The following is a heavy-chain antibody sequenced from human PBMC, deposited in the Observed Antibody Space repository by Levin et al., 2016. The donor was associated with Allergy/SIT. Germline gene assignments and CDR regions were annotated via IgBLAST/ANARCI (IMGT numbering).Heavy chain of an antibody. V-gene: IGHV1-69*13. J-gene: IGHJ2*01. D-gene: IGHD2-2*01. CDR1: GYTFTSYG. CDR3: ARVSDIVVDKYWYFDL. Sequence: SVKVSCKASGYTFTSYGISWVRQAPGQGLEWMGGIIPIFGTANYAQKFQGRVTITADESTSTAYMELSSLRSEDTAVYYCARVSDIVVDKYWYFDLWGRGTLVTVSS. CDR2: IIPIFGTA.